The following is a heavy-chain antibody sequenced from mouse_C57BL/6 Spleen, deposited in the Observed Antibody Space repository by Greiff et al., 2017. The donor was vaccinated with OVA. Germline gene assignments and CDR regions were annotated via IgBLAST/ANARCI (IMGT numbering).Heavy chain of an antibody. CDR3: ARCDYDVFDY. Sequence: QVTLKVSGAELMKPGASVKLSCKATGYTFTGYWIEWVKQRPGHGLEWIGEILPGSGSTNYNEKFKGKATFTADTSSNTAYMQLSSLTTEDSAIYYCARCDYDVFDYWGQGTTLTVSS. V-gene: IGHV1-9*01. CDR1: GYTFTGYW. D-gene: IGHD2-4*01. CDR2: ILPGSGST. J-gene: IGHJ2*01.